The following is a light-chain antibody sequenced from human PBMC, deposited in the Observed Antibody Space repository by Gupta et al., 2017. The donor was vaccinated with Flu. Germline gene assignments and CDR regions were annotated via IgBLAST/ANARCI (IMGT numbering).Light chain of an antibody. CDR2: EDN. Sequence: SPGKTVTLSCTRSRGSIASNYVQWYQQRPGTSPTTVIYEDNQRPSGVPDRFSGSIDSSSNSASLTISGLKTEDEADYYCQSYEVFGGGTKLTVL. V-gene: IGLV6-57*01. CDR3: QSYEV. J-gene: IGLJ2*01. CDR1: RGSIASNY.